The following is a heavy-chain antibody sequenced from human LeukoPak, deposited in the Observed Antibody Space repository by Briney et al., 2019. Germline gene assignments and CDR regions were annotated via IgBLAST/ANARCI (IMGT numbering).Heavy chain of an antibody. Sequence: PGGSLRLSCAASGYTFSDFSVNWVRQAPGKGLEWVSSISVRSNYRYYADSVKGRFTVSRDNAENSLYLQMNSLRAEDTAVYYCARLPGYYYYYYYMDVWGKGTTVTVSS. CDR2: ISVRSNYR. J-gene: IGHJ6*03. V-gene: IGHV3-21*01. CDR1: GYTFSDFS. CDR3: ARLPGYYYYYYYMDV.